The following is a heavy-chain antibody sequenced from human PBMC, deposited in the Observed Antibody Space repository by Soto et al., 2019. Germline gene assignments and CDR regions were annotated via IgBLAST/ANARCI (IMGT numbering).Heavy chain of an antibody. J-gene: IGHJ4*02. D-gene: IGHD3-22*01. V-gene: IGHV1-58*01. CDR2: IVVGSGNT. Sequence: SVKVSCKASGFTFTSSAVQWVRQARGQRLEWIGWIVVGSGNTNYAQKFQERVTITRDMSTSTAYMELSSLRSEDTAVYYCAADYYYDSSGYVARDEFWGQGTMVTV. CDR3: AADYYYDSSGYVARDEF. CDR1: GFTFTSSA.